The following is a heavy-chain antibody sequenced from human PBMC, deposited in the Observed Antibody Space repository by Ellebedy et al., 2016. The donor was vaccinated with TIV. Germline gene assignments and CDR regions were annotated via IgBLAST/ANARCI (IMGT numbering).Heavy chain of an antibody. D-gene: IGHD6-25*01. CDR3: ANLHPGAAGRGRGS. CDR1: GLTFSNYD. Sequence: GESLKISCVASGLTFSNYDMSWVRQTPGKCLEWVSSIWGNGARTYHADSVKGRFTISRDNSKNTLSLQMNSLRAEDTAVYYCANLHPGAAGRGRGSWGQGTLVTVSS. J-gene: IGHJ4*02. CDR2: IWGNGART. V-gene: IGHV3-23*01.